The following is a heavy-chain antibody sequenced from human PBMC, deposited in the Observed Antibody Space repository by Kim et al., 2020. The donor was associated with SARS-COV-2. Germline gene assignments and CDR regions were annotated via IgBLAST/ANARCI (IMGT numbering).Heavy chain of an antibody. CDR1: GFTFSNYW. J-gene: IGHJ5*01. V-gene: IGHV3-74*01. CDR2: INSDGGDT. CDR3: ARGTFNQGFDS. Sequence: GGSLRLSCEASGFTFSNYWMNWVRQGPGKGLVWVSRINSDGGDTHYADSVKGRFTISRDNAENTLHLQLNSLGVEDTAIYYCARGTFNQGFDSGGQGTLVTVSS. D-gene: IGHD2-2*01.